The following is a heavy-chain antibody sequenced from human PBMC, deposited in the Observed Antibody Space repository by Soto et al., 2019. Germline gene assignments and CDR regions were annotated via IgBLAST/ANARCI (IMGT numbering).Heavy chain of an antibody. D-gene: IGHD1-26*01. CDR1: GGTFSSYA. Sequence: QVQLVQSGAEVKKPGSSVKVSCKASGGTFSSYAISWVRQAPGQGLEWMGGIIPIFGTANYAQKFQGRVTITADESTSTAYMVLSSLRSEDTAVYYCAGDEAGATSNWFDPWCQGTLVTVSS. CDR3: AGDEAGATSNWFDP. CDR2: IIPIFGTA. V-gene: IGHV1-69*01. J-gene: IGHJ5*02.